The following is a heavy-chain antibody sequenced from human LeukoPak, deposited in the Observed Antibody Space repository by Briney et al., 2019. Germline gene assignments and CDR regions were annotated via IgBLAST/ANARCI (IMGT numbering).Heavy chain of an antibody. CDR2: IKQDGSEK. CDR1: GFTFSSYW. D-gene: IGHD2-2*01. J-gene: IGHJ5*02. V-gene: IGHV3-7*01. CDR3: ARVGTVPNNWFDP. Sequence: GGSLRLSCAASGFTFSSYWMSWVRQAPGKGLEWVANIKQDGSEKYYVDSVKGRFTISRDNAKNSLYLQMSSLRAEDTAVYYCARVGTVPNNWFDPWGQGTLVTVSS.